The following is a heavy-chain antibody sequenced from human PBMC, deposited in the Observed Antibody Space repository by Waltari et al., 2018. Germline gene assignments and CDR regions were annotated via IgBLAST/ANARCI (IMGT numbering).Heavy chain of an antibody. CDR2: IYREGGA. J-gene: IGHJ4*02. CDR3: VKTLGWE. D-gene: IGHD1-26*01. CDR1: GFTISTNQ. Sequence: EVHLAQSGGGLIQPGGSLRLSCAVSGFTISTNQMSWVRQAPERGLEWVSVIYREGGAYYAYSVKGRFTISRDIRNNILYLQRNSLRVEDTAVYYCVKTLGWEWGQGTLVTVSS. V-gene: IGHV3-53*01.